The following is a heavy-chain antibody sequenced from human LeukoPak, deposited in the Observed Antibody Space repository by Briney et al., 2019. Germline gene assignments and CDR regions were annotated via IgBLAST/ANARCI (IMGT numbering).Heavy chain of an antibody. Sequence: SETLSLTCAVYGGSFSGYYWSWIRQHPGKGLEWIGYIYYSGSTYYNPSLKSRVTISVDTSKNQFSLKLSSVTAADTAVYSCARYSTTWSYWYFDLWGRGTLVTVSS. CDR2: IYYSGST. D-gene: IGHD2-2*01. J-gene: IGHJ2*01. CDR1: GGSFSGYY. CDR3: ARYSTTWSYWYFDL. V-gene: IGHV4-31*11.